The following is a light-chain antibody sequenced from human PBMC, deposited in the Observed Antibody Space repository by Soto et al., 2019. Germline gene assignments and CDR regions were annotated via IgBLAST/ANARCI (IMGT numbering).Light chain of an antibody. CDR2: GAS. Sequence: EIVLTQSPGTLSLSPGERATLSCRASQSVSSIYLAWYQQKPGQAPRLLIYGASSRATGITDRFSVSGSGTVFTLTISRLEPEDFAVYYCQQYGSSRWTFGQGTKVEI. CDR1: QSVSSIY. V-gene: IGKV3-20*01. J-gene: IGKJ1*01. CDR3: QQYGSSRWT.